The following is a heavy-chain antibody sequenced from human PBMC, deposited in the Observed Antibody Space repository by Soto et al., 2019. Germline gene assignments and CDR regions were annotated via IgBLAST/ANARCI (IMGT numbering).Heavy chain of an antibody. CDR2: IIPIFGTA. J-gene: IGHJ6*02. V-gene: IGHV1-69*13. Sequence: SVKVSCKASGGTFSSYAISWVRQAPGQGLEWMGGIIPIFGTANYAQKFQGRVTITADESTSTAYMELSSLRSEDTAVYYCARCTSGGITIFRLFKPDYYYYGMDVWGQGTTVTVSS. D-gene: IGHD3-3*01. CDR3: ARCTSGGITIFRLFKPDYYYYGMDV. CDR1: GGTFSSYA.